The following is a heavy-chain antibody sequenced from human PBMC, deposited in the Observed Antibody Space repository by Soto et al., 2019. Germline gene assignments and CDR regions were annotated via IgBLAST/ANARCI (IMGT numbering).Heavy chain of an antibody. CDR1: GGSFSGYY. Sequence: TSETLSLTCAVYGGSFSGYYWSWIRQPPGKGLEWIGEINHSGSTNYNPSLKSRVTISVDTSKNQFSLKLSSVTAADTAVYYCARLVLIGLYYYYGMDVWGQGTTVTVSS. CDR3: ARLVLIGLYYYYGMDV. V-gene: IGHV4-34*01. J-gene: IGHJ6*02. D-gene: IGHD2-8*01. CDR2: INHSGST.